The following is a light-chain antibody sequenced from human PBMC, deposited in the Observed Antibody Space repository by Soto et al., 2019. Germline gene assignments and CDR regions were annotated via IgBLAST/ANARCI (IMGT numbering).Light chain of an antibody. CDR2: AAS. V-gene: IGKV1-39*01. Sequence: DIQMTQSPSSLSASVGDRVTITCRASQSISSYLNWYQQKLGKAPKLLIYAASSLQSGVPSRFSGSGSGTDFTLTISSLQPEDFATYYCQQSYSTRLTFGGGTKVDIK. CDR3: QQSYSTRLT. J-gene: IGKJ4*01. CDR1: QSISSY.